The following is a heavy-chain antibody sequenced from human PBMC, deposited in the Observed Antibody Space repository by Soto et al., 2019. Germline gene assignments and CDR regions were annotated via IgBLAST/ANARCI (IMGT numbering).Heavy chain of an antibody. Sequence: GASVKVSCKASGYTFTSYGISWVRQAPGQGLEWMGWISAYNGNTNYAQKLQGRVTMTTDTSTSTAYMELRSLRAEDTAVFYCAKNLLSYSTHYYYYGMDVWGQGTTVTVSS. CDR1: GYTFTSYG. CDR2: ISAYNGNT. CDR3: AKNLLSYSTHYYYYGMDV. J-gene: IGHJ6*02. V-gene: IGHV1-18*01. D-gene: IGHD4-4*01.